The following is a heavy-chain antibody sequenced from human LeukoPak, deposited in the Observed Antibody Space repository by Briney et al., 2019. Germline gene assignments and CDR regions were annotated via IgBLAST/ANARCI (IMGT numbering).Heavy chain of an antibody. Sequence: PGGSLRLSCAASGFTFDDYAMHWVRQAPGKGLEWVSLISWDGGSTYYADSVKGRFTISRDNSKNSLYLQMNSLRAEDTALYYCAKDGDTAMVDKRLYYYYYYMDVWGKGTTVTVSS. CDR2: ISWDGGST. V-gene: IGHV3-43D*03. CDR3: AKDGDTAMVDKRLYYYYYYMDV. CDR1: GFTFDDYA. J-gene: IGHJ6*03. D-gene: IGHD5-18*01.